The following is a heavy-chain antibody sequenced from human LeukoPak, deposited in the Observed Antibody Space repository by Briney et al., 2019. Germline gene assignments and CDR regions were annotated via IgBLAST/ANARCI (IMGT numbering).Heavy chain of an antibody. V-gene: IGHV3-66*02. CDR1: GFTVSSNY. CDR2: IYSGGST. J-gene: IGHJ6*03. Sequence: GGSLRLSCAASGFTVSSNYMSWVRQAPGKGLEWVSVIYSGGSTYYADSVKGRFTISRDNSKNTLYLQMNSLRAEDTAVYYCARDFRASDFWGISYYYYMDVWGKGTTVTVSS. D-gene: IGHD3/OR15-3a*01. CDR3: ARDFRASDFWGISYYYYMDV.